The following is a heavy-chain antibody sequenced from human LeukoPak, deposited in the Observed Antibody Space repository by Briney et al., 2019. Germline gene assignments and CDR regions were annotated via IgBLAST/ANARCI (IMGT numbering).Heavy chain of an antibody. J-gene: IGHJ6*03. Sequence: ASVKVSCKASGYTFTGYYMHWVRQAPGQGLEWMGRINPNSGGTSYAQKFQGRVTMTRDKSISTAYMELSRLRSDDTAVYYCARWEGILAFDYYYHMDVWGKGTTVTVSS. CDR3: ARWEGILAFDYYYHMDV. CDR1: GYTFTGYY. V-gene: IGHV1-2*06. CDR2: INPNSGGT. D-gene: IGHD3-9*01.